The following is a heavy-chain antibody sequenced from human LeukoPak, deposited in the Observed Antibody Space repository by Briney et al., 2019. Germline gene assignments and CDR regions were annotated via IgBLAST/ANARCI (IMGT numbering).Heavy chain of an antibody. CDR1: GYIFTSYW. CDR3: GRHAGYCSGGKCVFDP. Sequence: HGESLKISCKGSGYIFTSYWIAWVRQMPGRGLEWMGIIYPGDSDTRYSPSFQGQVTISADKSISTAYLQWSSLNASDTGMYYCGRHAGYCSGGKCVFDPWGQGTLVTVSS. V-gene: IGHV5-51*01. CDR2: IYPGDSDT. J-gene: IGHJ5*02. D-gene: IGHD2-15*01.